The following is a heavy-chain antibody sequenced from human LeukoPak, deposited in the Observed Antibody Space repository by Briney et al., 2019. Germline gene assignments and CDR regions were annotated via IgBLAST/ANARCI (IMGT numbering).Heavy chain of an antibody. CDR2: INPNSGGT. D-gene: IGHD2-15*01. CDR1: GYTFTGYY. CDR3: ASLDIVVVVAAEGRAFDI. Sequence: ASVKVSCKASGYTFTGYYMHWVRQAPGQGLEWMGWINPNSGGTNYAQKFQGRVTMTRDTSISTAYMELSRLRSDDTAVYYCASLDIVVVVAAEGRAFDIWGQGTTVTVSS. J-gene: IGHJ3*02. V-gene: IGHV1-2*02.